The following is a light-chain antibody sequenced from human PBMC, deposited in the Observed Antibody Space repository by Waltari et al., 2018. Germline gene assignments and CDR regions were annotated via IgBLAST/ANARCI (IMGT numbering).Light chain of an antibody. J-gene: IGKJ2*01. CDR2: GAS. CDR3: QQYNNWLYT. Sequence: EIVITQSPATLSVSPGERATLSCRPSPSVSSNLAWYQQQPGQAPRLLISGASTRATGIPARFSGSGSGTEFTLTISSLQSEDFAVYYCQQYNNWLYTFGQGTKLEIK. CDR1: PSVSSN. V-gene: IGKV3-15*01.